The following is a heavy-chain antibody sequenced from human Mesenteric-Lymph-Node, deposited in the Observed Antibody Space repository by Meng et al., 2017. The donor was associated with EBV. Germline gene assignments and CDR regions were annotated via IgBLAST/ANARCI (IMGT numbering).Heavy chain of an antibody. Sequence: QLHLQESGQGRVKPSETLSLTCTVSGGSISDSSYYWGWIRQPPGKGLEWIGSNHYSGGTFYNPSLKSRVTISLDTSKDQLSLKLNSVTATDTAVYYCARHGGGYPVYFGYWGQGTLVTVSS. V-gene: IGHV4-39*01. CDR3: ARHGGGYPVYFGY. CDR2: NHYSGGT. CDR1: GGSISDSSYY. D-gene: IGHD2-8*01. J-gene: IGHJ4*02.